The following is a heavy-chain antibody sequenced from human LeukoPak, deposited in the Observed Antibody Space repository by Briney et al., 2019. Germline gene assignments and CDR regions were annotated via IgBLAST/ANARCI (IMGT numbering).Heavy chain of an antibody. V-gene: IGHV1-18*01. CDR1: GYTFTSYG. CDR3: ARGAPDYGAYNWFDP. Sequence: ASVKVSCKASGYTFTSYGISWVRQAPGQGLEWMGWISAYNGNTNYAQKLQGRVTMTTDTSTSTAYMELRSLRSDDTAVYYCARGAPDYGAYNWFDPWGQGTLVTVSP. J-gene: IGHJ5*02. D-gene: IGHD4-17*01. CDR2: ISAYNGNT.